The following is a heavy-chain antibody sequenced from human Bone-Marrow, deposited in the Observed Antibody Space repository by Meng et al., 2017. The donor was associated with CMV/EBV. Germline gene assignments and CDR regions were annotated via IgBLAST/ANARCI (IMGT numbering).Heavy chain of an antibody. V-gene: IGHV3-7*01. J-gene: IGHJ3*02. CDR2: IKQEGSEK. D-gene: IGHD2-2*01. CDR3: ARGGDIVVVPADKDAFDI. CDR1: GFTFSSYW. Sequence: GESLKISCAASGFTFSSYWMSWVRQAPGKGLEWVANIKQEGSEKYYVDSVKGRFTISRDNAKNSLYLQMNSLRAEDTAVYYCARGGDIVVVPADKDAFDIWGQGTMVTVSS.